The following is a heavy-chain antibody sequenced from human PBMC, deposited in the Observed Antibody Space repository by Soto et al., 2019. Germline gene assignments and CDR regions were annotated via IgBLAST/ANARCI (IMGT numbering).Heavy chain of an antibody. CDR3: ARXGTAGGRYPSFFDY. CDR1: GGSISSYY. Sequence: SETLSLTCTVSGGSISSYYWSWIRQPPGKGLEWIGYIYYSGSTNYNPSLKSRVTISVDTSKNQFSLKLSSVTAADTAVYYCARXGTAGGRYPSFFDYWGQGTLVTVSS. J-gene: IGHJ4*02. D-gene: IGHD1-7*01. V-gene: IGHV4-59*01. CDR2: IYYSGST.